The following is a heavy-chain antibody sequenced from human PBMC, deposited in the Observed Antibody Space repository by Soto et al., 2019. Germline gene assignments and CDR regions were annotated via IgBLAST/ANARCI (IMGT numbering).Heavy chain of an antibody. D-gene: IGHD6-19*01. Sequence: QITLKESGPTLVKPTQTLTLTCTFSGFSLSSTRMAVGWIRQPPGKALEWLALIYWDDDKRYSPFLKSRLTITKDTSKNQVVLTMSNMDPVDTARYYCAHIVVAGLGYYLAYWGQGTRVTVSS. J-gene: IGHJ4*02. CDR1: GFSLSSTRMA. CDR2: IYWDDDK. CDR3: AHIVVAGLGYYLAY. V-gene: IGHV2-5*02.